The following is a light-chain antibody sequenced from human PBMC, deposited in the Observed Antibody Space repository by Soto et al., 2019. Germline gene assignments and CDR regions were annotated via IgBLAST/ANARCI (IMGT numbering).Light chain of an antibody. Sequence: QSVLTQPASVSGSPGQSITISCTGTSGDVGSYSPVSWYQQLPGKAPKLIIYEVTKRPSGVSNRFSGSKSGNTASLTISGLQPEDEADYYCSSYTTSNTRQIVFGTGTKVTVL. J-gene: IGLJ1*01. V-gene: IGLV2-14*02. CDR1: SGDVGSYSP. CDR2: EVT. CDR3: SSYTTSNTRQIV.